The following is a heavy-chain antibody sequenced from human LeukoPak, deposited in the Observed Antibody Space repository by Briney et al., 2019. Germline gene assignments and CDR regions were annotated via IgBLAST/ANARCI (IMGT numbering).Heavy chain of an antibody. CDR2: IYTSGST. D-gene: IGHD3-10*01. Sequence: PSETLSLTCTVSGGSISSYYWSRIRQPAGKGLEWIGRIYTSGSTNYNPPLKSRVTISVDTSKNQFSLKLSSVTAADTAVYYCAREGYGSGSYFDYWGQGTLVTVSS. J-gene: IGHJ4*02. V-gene: IGHV4-4*07. CDR3: AREGYGSGSYFDY. CDR1: GGSISSYY.